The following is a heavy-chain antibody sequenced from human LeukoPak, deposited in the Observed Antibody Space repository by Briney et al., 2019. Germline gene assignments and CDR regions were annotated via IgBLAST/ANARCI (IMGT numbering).Heavy chain of an antibody. Sequence: GESLKISCKGSGYSSTSYWIGWVRQMPGKGLEWMGIIYPGDSDTRYSPSSQGQVTISADKSISTAYLQWSSLKASDTAMYYCARMTTVTLFDYWGQGTLVTVSS. CDR1: GYSSTSYW. CDR2: IYPGDSDT. J-gene: IGHJ4*02. D-gene: IGHD4-17*01. CDR3: ARMTTVTLFDY. V-gene: IGHV5-51*01.